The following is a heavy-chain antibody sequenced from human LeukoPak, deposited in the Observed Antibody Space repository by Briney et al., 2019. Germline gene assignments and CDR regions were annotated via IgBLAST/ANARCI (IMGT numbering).Heavy chain of an antibody. CDR2: ISWNSGSI. D-gene: IGHD5-18*01. CDR3: AKDMVDVDTYALGYGMDV. Sequence: PGGSLRLSCAASGFTFDDYAMHWVRQAPGKGLEWVSGISWNSGSIGYADSVKGRFTISRDNAKNSLYLQMNSLRAEDTASYYCAKDMVDVDTYALGYGMDVWGKGTTVTVSS. CDR1: GFTFDDYA. V-gene: IGHV3-9*01. J-gene: IGHJ6*04.